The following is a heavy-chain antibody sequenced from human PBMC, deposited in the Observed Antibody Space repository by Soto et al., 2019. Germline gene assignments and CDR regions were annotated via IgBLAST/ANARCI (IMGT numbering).Heavy chain of an antibody. Sequence: QVQLVESGGGVVQPGRSLRLSCAASGFPFSSYGMHWVRQAPGKGLEWVAVIWYDGSNKYYADSVKGRFTISRDNSKNTLYLQMNSLRAEDTAVYYCARDRYSSGWYDLDYWGQGTLVTVSS. CDR1: GFPFSSYG. V-gene: IGHV3-33*01. CDR2: IWYDGSNK. D-gene: IGHD6-19*01. J-gene: IGHJ4*02. CDR3: ARDRYSSGWYDLDY.